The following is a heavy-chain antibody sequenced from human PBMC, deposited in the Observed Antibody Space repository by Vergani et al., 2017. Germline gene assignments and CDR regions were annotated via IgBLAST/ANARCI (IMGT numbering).Heavy chain of an antibody. J-gene: IGHJ3*02. D-gene: IGHD3-9*01. CDR1: GGSISSSSYY. V-gene: IGHV4-39*01. Sequence: QLQLQESGPGLVKPSETLSLTCTVSGGSISSSSYYWGWIRQPPGKGLEWIGSIYYSGSTYYNPSLKSRVTISVDTSKNQFSLKLSSVTAADTAVYYCARQDYDILTGPPHAFDIWGQGTMVTVS. CDR2: IYYSGST. CDR3: ARQDYDILTGPPHAFDI.